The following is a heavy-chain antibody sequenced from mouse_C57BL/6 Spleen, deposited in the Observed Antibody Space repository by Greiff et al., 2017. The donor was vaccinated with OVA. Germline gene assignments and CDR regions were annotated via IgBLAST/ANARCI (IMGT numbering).Heavy chain of an antibody. V-gene: IGHV1-50*01. Sequence: QVQLQQPGAELVKPGASVKLSCKASGYTFTSYWMQWVKQRPGQGLEWIGEIDPSDSYTNYNQKFKGEATLTVDTSSSTAYMQLSSLTSEDSAVYYCARILGFYYAMDYWGQGTSVTVSS. CDR2: IDPSDSYT. CDR1: GYTFTSYW. D-gene: IGHD3-1*01. CDR3: ARILGFYYAMDY. J-gene: IGHJ4*01.